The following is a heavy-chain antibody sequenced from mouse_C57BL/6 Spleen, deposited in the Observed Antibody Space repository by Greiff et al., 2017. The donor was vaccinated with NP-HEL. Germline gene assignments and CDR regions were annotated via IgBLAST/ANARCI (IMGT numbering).Heavy chain of an antibody. J-gene: IGHJ1*03. CDR3: ARHDYYYGSSAYWYFDV. Sequence: QVQLQQSGAELVKPGASVKLSCKASGYTFTEYTIHWVKQRSGQGLEWIGWFYPGSGSIKYNEKFKDKATLTADKSSSTVYMELSRLTSEDSAVYFCARHDYYYGSSAYWYFDVWGTGTTVTVSS. CDR1: GYTFTEYT. V-gene: IGHV1-62-2*01. CDR2: FYPGSGSI. D-gene: IGHD1-1*01.